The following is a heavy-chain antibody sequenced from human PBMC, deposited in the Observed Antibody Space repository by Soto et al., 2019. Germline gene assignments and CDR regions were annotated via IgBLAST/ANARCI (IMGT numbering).Heavy chain of an antibody. D-gene: IGHD2-2*01. J-gene: IGHJ6*02. V-gene: IGHV3-23*01. Sequence: GGSLTLFCSSSRFDLRSYSVSWILPAPGRGLEWVSAISGSGVSTYYAESVKFRFTISRDNSKNTLYLQMNSLRAEDTAVYYCANLPSKRLPAPYGMDVWGQGTTVPVSS. CDR2: ISGSGVST. CDR1: RFDLRSYS. CDR3: ANLPSKRLPAPYGMDV.